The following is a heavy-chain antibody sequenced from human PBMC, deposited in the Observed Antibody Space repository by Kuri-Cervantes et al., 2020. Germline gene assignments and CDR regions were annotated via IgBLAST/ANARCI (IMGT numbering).Heavy chain of an antibody. J-gene: IGHJ6*02. Sequence: GESLKISCAASGFTFSDYYMSWIRQAPGKGLEWVSYISSSGSTIYYADSVKGRFTISRDNSKNTLYLQMNSLRAEDTAVYYCARVWADYYYYYGMDVWGQGTTVTVSS. D-gene: IGHD7-27*01. V-gene: IGHV3-11*04. CDR2: ISSSGSTI. CDR3: ARVWADYYYYYGMDV. CDR1: GFTFSDYY.